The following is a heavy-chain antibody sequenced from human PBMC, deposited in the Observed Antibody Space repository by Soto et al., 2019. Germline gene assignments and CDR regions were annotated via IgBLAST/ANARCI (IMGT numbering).Heavy chain of an antibody. Sequence: QVQLQESGPGLVKPSQTLSLTCTVSGGSISSGGYYWSWIRQHPGKGLEWIGYIYYSGSTYYNPSLKSRVTISVATSKNQFSLQLSSVTAADTAVYYCARFPFTYYYGSGSYTLDYWGQGTLVTVSS. CDR1: GGSISSGGYY. D-gene: IGHD3-10*01. J-gene: IGHJ4*02. V-gene: IGHV4-31*03. CDR2: IYYSGST. CDR3: ARFPFTYYYGSGSYTLDY.